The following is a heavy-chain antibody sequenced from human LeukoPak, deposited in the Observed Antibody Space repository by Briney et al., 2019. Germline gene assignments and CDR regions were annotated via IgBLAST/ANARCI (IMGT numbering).Heavy chain of an antibody. CDR1: GFTFSSYS. CDR3: ARESPPIVVVPAANNYYYYGMDV. Sequence: VRSLRLSCAASGFTFSSYSMNWVRQAPAKGLEWVSSISSISSYIYYADSVKGRFTISRDNAKNSLYLQMSSLRAEDTAVYYCARESPPIVVVPAANNYYYYGMDVWGQGTTVTVSS. D-gene: IGHD2-2*01. J-gene: IGHJ6*02. CDR2: ISSISSYI. V-gene: IGHV3-21*01.